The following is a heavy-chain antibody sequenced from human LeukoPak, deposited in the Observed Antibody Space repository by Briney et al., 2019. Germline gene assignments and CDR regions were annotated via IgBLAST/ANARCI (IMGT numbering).Heavy chain of an antibody. CDR1: GFTFSSYA. J-gene: IGHJ4*02. Sequence: GGSLRLSCAASGFTFSSYAMSWVRRAPGKGLEWVSYISSGGSTVYYADSVKGRFTVSRDNAKNSLYLQMSSLRAEDTAVYYCARGGSFVEYWGQGTLVSVSS. CDR3: ARGGSFVEY. V-gene: IGHV3-48*03. D-gene: IGHD3-10*01. CDR2: ISSGGSTV.